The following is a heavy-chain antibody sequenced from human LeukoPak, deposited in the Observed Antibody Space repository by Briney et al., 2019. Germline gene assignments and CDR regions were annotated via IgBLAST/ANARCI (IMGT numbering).Heavy chain of an antibody. Sequence: SETLSLTCTVSGGSISSYYWGWIRQPPGKGLEWIGSIYYSGSTYYNPSLKSRVTISVDTSKNQFSLKLSSVTAADTAVYYCARRASPFYYDSSGYYSHWGQGTLVTVSS. CDR2: IYYSGST. CDR1: GGSISSYY. J-gene: IGHJ4*02. CDR3: ARRASPFYYDSSGYYSH. V-gene: IGHV4-39*01. D-gene: IGHD3-22*01.